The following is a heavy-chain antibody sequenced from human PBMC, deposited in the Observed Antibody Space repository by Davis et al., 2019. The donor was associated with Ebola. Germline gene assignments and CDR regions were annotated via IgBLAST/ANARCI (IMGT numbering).Heavy chain of an antibody. CDR2: IYHSGST. CDR1: GGSISSSNW. CDR3: ARSTTPNNWFDP. D-gene: IGHD4-11*01. Sequence: MPSETLSLTCAVSGGSISSSNWWSWVRQPPGKGLEWIGEIYHSGSTNYNPSLKSRVTISVDTSKNQFSLKLSSVTAADTAVYYCARSTTPNNWFDPWGQGTLVTVSS. J-gene: IGHJ5*02. V-gene: IGHV4-4*02.